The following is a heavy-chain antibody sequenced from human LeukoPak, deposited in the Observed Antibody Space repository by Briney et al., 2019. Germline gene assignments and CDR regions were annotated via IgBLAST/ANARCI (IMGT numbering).Heavy chain of an antibody. Sequence: PGGSLRLSCAASGFTFSSYAMHWVRQAPGKGLEWVAVISYDGSNKYYADSVKGRFTISRDNSKNTLYLQMNSLRAEDTAVYYCARGAGGSTVTTSDFDYWGQGTLVTVSS. D-gene: IGHD4-17*01. CDR1: GFTFSSYA. CDR2: ISYDGSNK. CDR3: ARGAGGSTVTTSDFDY. V-gene: IGHV3-30-3*01. J-gene: IGHJ4*02.